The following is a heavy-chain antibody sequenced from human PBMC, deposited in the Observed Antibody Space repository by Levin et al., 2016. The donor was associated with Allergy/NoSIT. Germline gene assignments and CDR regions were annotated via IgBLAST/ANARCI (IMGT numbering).Heavy chain of an antibody. V-gene: IGHV4-4*02. Sequence: SCEVSGFTFSSSWMSWVRQPPGKGLEWIGEIYHSGSTNYNSSLKSRITISVDKSKNQFSLKLSSVTAADTAVYYCARGCSGGSCVPFDYWGQGTLVTVSS. J-gene: IGHJ4*02. CDR1: GFTFSSSW. CDR3: ARGCSGGSCVPFDY. D-gene: IGHD2-15*01. CDR2: IYHSGST.